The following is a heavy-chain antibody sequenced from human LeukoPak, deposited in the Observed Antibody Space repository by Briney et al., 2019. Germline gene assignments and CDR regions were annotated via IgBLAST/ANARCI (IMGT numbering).Heavy chain of an antibody. D-gene: IGHD6-13*01. CDR3: ARGLVIAAAGYYYYGMDV. J-gene: IGHJ6*02. CDR1: GYTFTSSD. CDR2: MNPNSSNT. V-gene: IGHV1-8*01. Sequence: ASVKVSCKASGYTFTSSDINWVRQATGQGLEWMGWMNPNSSNTGYAQKFQGRVTMTRNTSISTAYMELSSLRSEDTAVYYCARGLVIAAAGYYYYGMDVWGQGTTVTVSS.